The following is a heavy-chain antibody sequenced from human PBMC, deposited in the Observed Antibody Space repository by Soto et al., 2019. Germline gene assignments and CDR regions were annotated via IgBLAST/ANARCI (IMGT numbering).Heavy chain of an antibody. CDR3: EKYSLGNWFDP. D-gene: IGHD2-21*01. CDR1: GFTFSSYA. Sequence: GGSLRLSCAASGFTFSSYAMSWVRQAPGKGLEWVSAISGSGGITYYADSVKGRFTISRDNSKNTLYLQMNSLRAEDTDVYYCEKYSLGNWFDPWGQVNLVTVSS. CDR2: ISGSGGIT. J-gene: IGHJ5*02. V-gene: IGHV3-23*01.